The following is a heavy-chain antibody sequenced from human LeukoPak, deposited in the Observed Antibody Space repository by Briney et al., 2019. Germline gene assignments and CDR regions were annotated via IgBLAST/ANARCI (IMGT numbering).Heavy chain of an antibody. CDR3: AKGRDSWSNKIDY. J-gene: IGHJ4*02. Sequence: PGRSLTPSCAAAGFTFSSYAMNGVRQAPGKGLERLPVIGYDGSDESYADSVKGRFIISRDNSKNTLYLQMNSLRGEDTAVYYCAKGRDSWSNKIDYWGQGTLVTVSS. CDR1: GFTFSSYA. CDR2: IGYDGSDE. V-gene: IGHV3-33*06. D-gene: IGHD3-3*01.